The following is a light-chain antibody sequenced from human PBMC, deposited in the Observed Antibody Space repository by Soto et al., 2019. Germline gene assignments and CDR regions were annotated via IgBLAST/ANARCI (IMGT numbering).Light chain of an antibody. CDR1: QAIRTA. CDR2: AAS. J-gene: IGKJ1*01. Sequence: TQSPTPRSSAVGGRVTLNFGASQAIRTALGWHQQRPGKVPKLLIYAASTLQSGVPSRFSGSGSGTDFTLTISCLQPEDFATYYCLLDFRYFWAFGQGTKVDIK. V-gene: IGKV1-6*01. CDR3: LLDFRYFWA.